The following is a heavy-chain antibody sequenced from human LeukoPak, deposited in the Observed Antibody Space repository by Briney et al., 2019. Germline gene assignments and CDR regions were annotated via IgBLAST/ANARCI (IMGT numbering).Heavy chain of an antibody. CDR1: GGSISSYY. D-gene: IGHD3-10*01. V-gene: IGHV4-59*08. CDR2: IYYNGNT. Sequence: PSETLSLTCTVSGGSISSYYWSWIRQPPGKGLEWIGYIYYNGNTHYNPALESRVTISLDTSKNQFSLKVSSVTAADTAVYYCARHVLFYYSYYMDVWGKGTTVTVSS. CDR3: ARHVLFYYSYYMDV. J-gene: IGHJ6*03.